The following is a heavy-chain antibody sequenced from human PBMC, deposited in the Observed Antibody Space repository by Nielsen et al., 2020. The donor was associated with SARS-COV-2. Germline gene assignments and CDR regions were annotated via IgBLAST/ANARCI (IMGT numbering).Heavy chain of an antibody. CDR1: GFTFSSYA. Sequence: GGSLRLSCAASGFTFSSYAMSWVRQAPGKGLEWVSAISGSGGSTYYADSVKGRFTISRDNSKNTLYLQMNSLRAEDTAVYYCAKSSGYSSGWDYFDYWGQGTLVTVSS. D-gene: IGHD6-19*01. CDR3: AKSSGYSSGWDYFDY. CDR2: ISGSGGST. V-gene: IGHV3-23*01. J-gene: IGHJ4*02.